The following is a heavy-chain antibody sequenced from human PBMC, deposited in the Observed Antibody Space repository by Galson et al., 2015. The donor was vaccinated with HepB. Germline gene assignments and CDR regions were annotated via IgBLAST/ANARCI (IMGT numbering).Heavy chain of an antibody. D-gene: IGHD6-19*01. V-gene: IGHV3-33*08. Sequence: SLRLSCAASGFTLSSYGMHWVRQAPGKGLEWVAVIRYDGSNKYNADSVKGRFTISRDNSKNTLYLQMNSLRAEDTAVYYCAREGNRGGYSPNGMDVWGQGTAVTVSS. CDR1: GFTLSSYG. CDR3: AREGNRGGYSPNGMDV. J-gene: IGHJ6*02. CDR2: IRYDGSNK.